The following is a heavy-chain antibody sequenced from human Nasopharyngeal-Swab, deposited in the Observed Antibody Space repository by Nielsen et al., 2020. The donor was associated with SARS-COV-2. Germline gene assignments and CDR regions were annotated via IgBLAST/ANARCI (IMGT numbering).Heavy chain of an antibody. CDR3: ARDDSSNYDFWSGYYTSFDY. CDR2: ISAYNGNT. V-gene: IGHV1-18*01. Sequence: ASVKVSCKASGYTFTSYGISWVRQAPGQGLEWMGWISAYNGNTNYAQKLQGRVTMTTDTSTSTAYMGLRSLRSADTAVYYCARDDSSNYDFWSGYYTSFDYWGQGTLVTASS. J-gene: IGHJ4*02. CDR1: GYTFTSYG. D-gene: IGHD3-3*01.